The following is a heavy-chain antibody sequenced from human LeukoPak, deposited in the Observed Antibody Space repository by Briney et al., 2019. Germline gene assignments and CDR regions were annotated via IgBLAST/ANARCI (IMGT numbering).Heavy chain of an antibody. CDR3: TKDEIWYYDSRWGMEV. J-gene: IGHJ6*04. Sequence: GGSLRLSCAASGFTFSNAWMSWVRQAPGKGLEWVGRIKSKTDGGTTDYAAPVKGRFTISRDDSKNTLYLQMNSLKTEDTAVYYCTKDEIWYYDSRWGMEVGGKGTTLTVSS. V-gene: IGHV3-15*01. CDR1: GFTFSNAW. CDR2: IKSKTDGGTT. D-gene: IGHD3-16*01.